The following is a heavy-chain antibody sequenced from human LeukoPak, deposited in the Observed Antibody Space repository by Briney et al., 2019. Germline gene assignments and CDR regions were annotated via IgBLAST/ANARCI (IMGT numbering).Heavy chain of an antibody. CDR2: IKQDGSEK. CDR3: ATDSSGWFSPDY. CDR1: GFTFSSYW. V-gene: IGHV3-7*01. D-gene: IGHD6-19*01. Sequence: LPGGSLRLSCAASGFTFSSYWMHWVRQAPGKGLEWVANIKQDGSEKYYVDSVKGRFTISRDNAKNSLYLQMNSLRAEDTAVYYCATDSSGWFSPDYWGQGTLVTVSS. J-gene: IGHJ4*02.